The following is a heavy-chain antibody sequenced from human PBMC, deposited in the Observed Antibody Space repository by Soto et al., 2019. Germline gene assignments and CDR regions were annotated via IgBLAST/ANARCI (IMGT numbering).Heavy chain of an antibody. V-gene: IGHV3-23*01. CDR1: GFTFSVYA. J-gene: IGHJ6*02. CDR2: VTANGGST. Sequence: EVQLLESGGGFVQPGGSLRLSCAATGFTFSVYAMTWVRQAPGKGLEWVSAVTANGGSTYSADSVKGRFTISRDNSKNTLFLQMNSLRAEDTAVYYCASLGVGDWAKYYYGYGMDVWGQGTTGTVSS. CDR3: ASLGVGDWAKYYYGYGMDV. D-gene: IGHD2-21*02.